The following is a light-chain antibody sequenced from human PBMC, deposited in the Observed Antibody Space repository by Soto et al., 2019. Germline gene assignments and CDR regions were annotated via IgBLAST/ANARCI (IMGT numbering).Light chain of an antibody. CDR1: SSNIGSNT. CDR3: ASWDDSLNGHAV. V-gene: IGLV1-44*01. CDR2: NSN. Sequence: QSVLTQPHSASGTPGQRVTISCSGSSSNIGSNTVNWYRQLPGTAPKLLIYNSNLRPSGVPDRFSGSKSGTSASLAISGLQSGDEADYYCASWDDSLNGHAVFGGGTQLTVL. J-gene: IGLJ7*01.